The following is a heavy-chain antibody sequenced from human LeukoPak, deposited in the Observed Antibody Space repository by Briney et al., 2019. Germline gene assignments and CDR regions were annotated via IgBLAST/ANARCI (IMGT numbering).Heavy chain of an antibody. CDR3: ASDSRRDGYELVH. D-gene: IGHD5-24*01. Sequence: GGSLRLSCAASGFTVSNNYMSWVRQAPGKGLEWVSVIYSGGSTSYADSVNGRFTISRDNSKNTLYLQMNSLRAEDTAVYYCASDSRRDGYELVHWGQGTLVTVSS. V-gene: IGHV3-53*01. CDR1: GFTVSNNY. J-gene: IGHJ4*02. CDR2: IYSGGST.